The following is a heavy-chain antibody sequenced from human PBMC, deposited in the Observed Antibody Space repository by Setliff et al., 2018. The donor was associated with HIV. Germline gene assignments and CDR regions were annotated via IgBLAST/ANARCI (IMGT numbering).Heavy chain of an antibody. Sequence: SETLSLTCGVSGYSISSGYYWDWIRQPPGRGLEWIGSISYSGSTSYNPSLESRVTMSVDTSKNQFSLRLSSVTAADTAVYYCASQLTMGELSFGCDYWGQGTLVTVSS. V-gene: IGHV4-38-2*01. J-gene: IGHJ4*02. CDR3: ASQLTMGELSFGCDY. D-gene: IGHD3-16*02. CDR1: GYSISSGYY. CDR2: ISYSGST.